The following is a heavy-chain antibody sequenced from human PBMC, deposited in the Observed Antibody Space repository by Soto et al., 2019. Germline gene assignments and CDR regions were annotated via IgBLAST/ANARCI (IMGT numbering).Heavy chain of an antibody. D-gene: IGHD6-6*01. CDR2: INLNGGST. CDR1: GYTFINYY. V-gene: IGHV1-46*03. CDR3: VRATAARQRDYSYHYYLHI. J-gene: IGHJ6*03. Sequence: ASVKVSCKASGYTFINYYIHWVRQAPGQGLEWMGVINLNGGSTVYAQKFQGRVTLTRDTSTSTVYVELSSLRSDDTAVYFCVRATAARQRDYSYHYYLHIWGKGTTVTVS.